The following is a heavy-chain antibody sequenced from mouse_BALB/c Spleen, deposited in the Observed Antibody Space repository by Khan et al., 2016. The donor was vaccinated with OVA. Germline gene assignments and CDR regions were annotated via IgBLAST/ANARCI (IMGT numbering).Heavy chain of an antibody. CDR3: ARIFIGTTDYAMDY. Sequence: VQLQESGPGLVQPSQSLSITCTVSGFSLTSYGVHWVRQSPGKGLEWLGVIWSGGSTDYNAAFISRLSISKDSSKGQVFFKMNSLQANDTAIYYCARIFIGTTDYAMDYWGQGTSVTVSS. CDR2: IWSGGST. D-gene: IGHD2-14*01. J-gene: IGHJ4*01. CDR1: GFSLTSYG. V-gene: IGHV2-2*02.